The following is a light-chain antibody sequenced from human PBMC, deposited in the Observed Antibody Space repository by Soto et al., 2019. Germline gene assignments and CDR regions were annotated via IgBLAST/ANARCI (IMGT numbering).Light chain of an antibody. CDR1: QSLLHSNGYNY. Sequence: DIVMTQSPLSLPVTPGEPASISCRSSQSLLHSNGYNYLDWYLQKPGQSPQLLIYLGSNRASGVRDRFSGSRSVTACTLQISKMDDADVGVYYCLLALHPFLFGPGRKVDIK. J-gene: IGKJ3*01. V-gene: IGKV2-28*01. CDR3: LLALHPFL. CDR2: LGS.